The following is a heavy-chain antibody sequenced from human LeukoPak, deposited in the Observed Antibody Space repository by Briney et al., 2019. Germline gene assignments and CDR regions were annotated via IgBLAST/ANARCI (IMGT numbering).Heavy chain of an antibody. Sequence: GGSLRLSCVVSGLTFSRYAMSWVRQAPGKGLDWVSAISASGGSTYYADSVKGRFTISRDNSKNTVYLQMNSLRAEDTAVYYCAKVMGENTWDMVFDVWGQGTLVTVSS. V-gene: IGHV3-23*01. CDR3: AKVMGENTWDMVFDV. D-gene: IGHD1-26*01. CDR1: GLTFSRYA. CDR2: ISASGGST. J-gene: IGHJ3*01.